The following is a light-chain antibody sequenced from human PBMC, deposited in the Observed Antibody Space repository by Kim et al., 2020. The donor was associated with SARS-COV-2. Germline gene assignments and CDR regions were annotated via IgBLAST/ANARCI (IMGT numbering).Light chain of an antibody. CDR3: QQIYSTPRT. V-gene: IGKV1-39*01. J-gene: IGKJ1*01. Sequence: DIQMTQSPSSLSASVGDRVTITCRASQSISSYLNWYQQKPGKAPKILIYAASSLQSGVPSRFSGSGSGTDFTLIISSLQPEDFATFYCQQIYSTPRTFGQETKVDIK. CDR2: AAS. CDR1: QSISSY.